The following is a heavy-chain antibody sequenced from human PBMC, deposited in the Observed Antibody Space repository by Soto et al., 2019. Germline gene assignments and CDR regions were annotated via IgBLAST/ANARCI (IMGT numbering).Heavy chain of an antibody. CDR3: ARGYCSSSSCPADWFDP. V-gene: IGHV4-30-4*01. D-gene: IGHD2-2*01. J-gene: IGHJ5*02. CDR1: GRSISSNDHY. CDR2: IYYSGST. Sequence: PSETLSLTCTVSGRSISSNDHYWSWIRQPPGKGLEWIGYIYYSGSTYYNPSLKSRVTISVDMSKNQFSLKLSSVTAADTAVYFCARGYCSSSSCPADWFDPWGQGTLVTVSS.